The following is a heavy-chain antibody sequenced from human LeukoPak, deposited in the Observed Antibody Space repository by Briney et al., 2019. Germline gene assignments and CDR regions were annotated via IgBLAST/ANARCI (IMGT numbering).Heavy chain of an antibody. V-gene: IGHV1-69*04. CDR2: IIPIFRIA. Sequence: SVKVSCKASGGTFSSYAISWVRQAPGQGLEWMGRIIPIFRIANYTQKFQGRITITADKSTSTAYMELSSLRSGDTAVYYCARDLTRDGYNHDIRYGMDVWGQGTTVTVSS. J-gene: IGHJ6*02. D-gene: IGHD5-24*01. CDR1: GGTFSSYA. CDR3: ARDLTRDGYNHDIRYGMDV.